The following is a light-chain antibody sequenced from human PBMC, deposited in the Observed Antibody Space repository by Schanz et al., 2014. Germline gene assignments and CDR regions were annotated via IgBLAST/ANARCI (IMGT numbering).Light chain of an antibody. CDR2: EGT. CDR3: CSYAGSYTFVV. CDR1: SSDVGGYNF. V-gene: IGLV2-8*01. J-gene: IGLJ2*01. Sequence: QSALTQPASVSGSPGQSVTISCTGTSSDVGGYNFVSWYQQHPGKAPKLMIYEGTKRPSGVSNRFSGSKSGNTASLTVSGLQAEDEADYYCCSYAGSYTFVVFGGGTKLTVL.